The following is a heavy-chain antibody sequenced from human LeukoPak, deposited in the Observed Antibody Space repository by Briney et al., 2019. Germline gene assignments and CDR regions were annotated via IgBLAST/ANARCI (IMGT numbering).Heavy chain of an antibody. CDR1: GFTFSSYW. Sequence: GGSLRFSCAASGFTFSSYWMSWVRQAPGKGLEWVANIKQDGSEKYYVDSVKGRFTISRDNAKNSLYLQMNSLRAEDTAVYYCAKAGDFWSGSASFDIWGQGTMVTVSS. D-gene: IGHD3-3*01. CDR2: IKQDGSEK. J-gene: IGHJ3*02. CDR3: AKAGDFWSGSASFDI. V-gene: IGHV3-7*01.